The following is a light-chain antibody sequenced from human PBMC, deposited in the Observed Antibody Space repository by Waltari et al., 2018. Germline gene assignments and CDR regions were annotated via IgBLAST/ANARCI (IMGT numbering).Light chain of an antibody. CDR3: QVWDSSSDLNWV. J-gene: IGLJ3*02. V-gene: IGLV3-21*02. CDR1: NIGTKS. CDR2: DDA. Sequence: YVLSQPPSVSVAPGETASIPCGGKNIGTKSVHWYQVKAGLAPLLVVYDDAVRPSGIPERFSVFNSGNTATLTISGVEGVDEADYFCQVWDSSSDLNWVFGGGTKWTVL.